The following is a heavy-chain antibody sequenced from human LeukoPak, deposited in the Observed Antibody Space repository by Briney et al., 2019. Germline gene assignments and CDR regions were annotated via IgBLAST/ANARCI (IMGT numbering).Heavy chain of an antibody. Sequence: GGSLRLSCAASGFTFDDYAMHWVRQAPGEGLEWVSGISWNSGSIGYAGSVKGRFTISRANSKTTLYLQMNSLRAEDTAVYYCARALGDSGAEYFQHWGQGTLVTVSS. CDR1: GFTFDDYA. V-gene: IGHV3-9*01. CDR3: ARALGDSGAEYFQH. D-gene: IGHD2-21*02. CDR2: ISWNSGSI. J-gene: IGHJ1*01.